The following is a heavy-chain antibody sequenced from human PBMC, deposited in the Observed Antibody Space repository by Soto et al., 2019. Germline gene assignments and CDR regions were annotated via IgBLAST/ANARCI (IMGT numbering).Heavy chain of an antibody. CDR1: GGSISSYY. D-gene: IGHD2-2*01. J-gene: IGHJ5*02. CDR2: IYYSGST. Sequence: SETLSLTCTVSGGSISSYYWSWIRQPPGKGLEWIGYIYYSGSTNYNPSLKSRVTISVDTSKNQFSLKLSSVTAADTAVYYCARVHDCSSTSCYRERSVKRGQFEPWGQGTLVTVSS. CDR3: ARVHDCSSTSCYRERSVKRGQFEP. V-gene: IGHV4-59*01.